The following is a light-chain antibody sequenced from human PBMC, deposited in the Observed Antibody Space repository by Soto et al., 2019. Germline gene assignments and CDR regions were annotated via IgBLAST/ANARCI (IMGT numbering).Light chain of an antibody. V-gene: IGKV1-17*01. CDR2: AAS. J-gene: IGKJ3*01. CDR1: QGIGNA. Sequence: DVQMTQSPSSLSASLGDRITITCRASQGIGNALGWYQHRPGKAPKRLIYAASSLQSGAPSRFSGSGSGTEFNLAISSLHPEDFATYYCLQHNSYPNTLGPGTKVDIK. CDR3: LQHNSYPNT.